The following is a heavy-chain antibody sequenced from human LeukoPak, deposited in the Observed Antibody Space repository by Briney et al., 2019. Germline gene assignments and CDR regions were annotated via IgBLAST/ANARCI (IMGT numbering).Heavy chain of an antibody. V-gene: IGHV4-59*01. D-gene: IGHD1-1*01. J-gene: IGHJ4*02. CDR1: GGSISSYY. Sequence: SETLSLTCAVSGGSISSYYWSWIRQPPGKGLEWIGDIYYSGTTNYNPSLKSRVTISVDTSKNQFSLKVNSVTAADTAVYYCAREGIKCSIGTCSSLALDYWGQGTLVTVSS. CDR3: AREGIKCSIGTCSSLALDY. CDR2: IYYSGTT.